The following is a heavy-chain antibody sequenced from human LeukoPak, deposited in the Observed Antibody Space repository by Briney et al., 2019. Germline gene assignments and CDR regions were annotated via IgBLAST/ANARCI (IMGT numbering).Heavy chain of an antibody. CDR3: AKDGDCGGGGCFPNNFNY. CDR2: ISSDGSSK. J-gene: IGHJ4*02. Sequence: GGSLRLSCAASGFMFSAYGMHWVRQAPGKGLEWVAVISSDGSSKNHADSVKGRFSMSRDNSKNTLYLQMNSLRIEDTAVYYCAKDGDCGGGGCFPNNFNYWGQGTLVTVSS. CDR1: GFMFSAYG. D-gene: IGHD2-15*01. V-gene: IGHV3-30*18.